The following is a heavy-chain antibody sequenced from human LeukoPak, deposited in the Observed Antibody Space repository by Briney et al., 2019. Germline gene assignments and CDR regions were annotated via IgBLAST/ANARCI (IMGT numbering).Heavy chain of an antibody. Sequence: TGGSLRLSCAASGFTFTSYAMSWVRQAPGKGLEWVSAISGSGGSTYYADSVKGRFTISRDSSKNTLYLQLNSLRAEDTAIYYCAKNWAGSSGLGAFDIWGQGTMVTVSS. CDR3: AKNWAGSSGLGAFDI. CDR2: ISGSGGST. D-gene: IGHD6-25*01. V-gene: IGHV3-23*01. CDR1: GFTFTSYA. J-gene: IGHJ3*02.